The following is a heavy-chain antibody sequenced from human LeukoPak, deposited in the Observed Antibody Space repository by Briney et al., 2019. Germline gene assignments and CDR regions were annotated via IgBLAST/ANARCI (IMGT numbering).Heavy chain of an antibody. Sequence: GGSLRLSCAASGFTFSSYGMHWVRQAPGKGLEWVAVISYDGSNKYYADSVKGRFTISRDNSKNTLYLQMNSLRAEDTAVYYCAKDYLCSGGSCYSQYYYYYGMDVWGQGTTVTVSS. V-gene: IGHV3-30*18. D-gene: IGHD2-15*01. CDR2: ISYDGSNK. CDR1: GFTFSSYG. CDR3: AKDYLCSGGSCYSQYYYYYGMDV. J-gene: IGHJ6*02.